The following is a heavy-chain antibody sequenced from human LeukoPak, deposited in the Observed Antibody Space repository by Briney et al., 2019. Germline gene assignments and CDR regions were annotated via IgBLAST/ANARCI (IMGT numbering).Heavy chain of an antibody. J-gene: IGHJ4*02. CDR1: GFTFSSYA. D-gene: IGHD3-3*01. Sequence: GGSLRLSCVASGFTFSSYAMGWVRQAPGKRPEWVSSLTDSGGTTYYVDSVKGRFTLSRDNSINTVDLQMNSLRAEDTAVYYCVKEYHSRGFGAYFDYWGQGTLVTVSS. V-gene: IGHV3-23*01. CDR3: VKEYHSRGFGAYFDY. CDR2: LTDSGGTT.